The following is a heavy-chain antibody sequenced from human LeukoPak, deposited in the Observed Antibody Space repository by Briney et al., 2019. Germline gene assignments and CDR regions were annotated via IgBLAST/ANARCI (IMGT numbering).Heavy chain of an antibody. V-gene: IGHV1-8*03. CDR3: ARGHRRAYSGSSYFDY. Sequence: ASVKVSCKASGYTFTSYGISWVRQAPGQGLEWMGWMNPNSGSTGYAQKFQGRVTITWNTSITTAYMDLNSLRSEDTAVYYCARGHRRAYSGSSYFDYWGQGTLVTVSS. D-gene: IGHD1-26*01. CDR1: GYTFTSYG. CDR2: MNPNSGST. J-gene: IGHJ4*02.